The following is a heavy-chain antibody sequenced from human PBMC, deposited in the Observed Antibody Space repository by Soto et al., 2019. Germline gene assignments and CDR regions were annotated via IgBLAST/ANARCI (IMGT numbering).Heavy chain of an antibody. CDR1: DGSISSSNFH. CDR3: AGELRGSPDY. D-gene: IGHD6-25*01. V-gene: IGHV4-39*01. CDR2: IFHTGGT. Sequence: SETLSLTCTVTDGSISSSNFHWAWVRQPPGGGLEWIGSIFHTGGTYSRPSLKGRVTMSVDTSRNQFSLKVHSVTTSDTAIYFCAGELRGSPDYWGRGTLVTVSS. J-gene: IGHJ4*01.